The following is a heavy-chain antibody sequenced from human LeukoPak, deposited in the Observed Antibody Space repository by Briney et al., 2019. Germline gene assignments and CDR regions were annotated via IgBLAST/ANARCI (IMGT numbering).Heavy chain of an antibody. D-gene: IGHD3-16*01. Sequence: GGSLRLSCAASGFTFSSYAMSWVRQAPGKGLEWVSTISGSGGSTYYADSVKGRFTISRDNSKNTLYLQMNSLRAEDMAVYYCAKDLAFASGPIVGPNFDYWGQGTLVTVSS. CDR2: ISGSGGST. J-gene: IGHJ4*02. CDR1: GFTFSSYA. V-gene: IGHV3-23*01. CDR3: AKDLAFASGPIVGPNFDY.